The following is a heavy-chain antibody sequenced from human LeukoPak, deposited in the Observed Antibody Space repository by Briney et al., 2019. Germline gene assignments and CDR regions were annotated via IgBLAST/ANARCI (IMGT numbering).Heavy chain of an antibody. CDR2: INPSGGST. Sequence: ASVKVSCKAPGYTFTSYYMHWVRQAPGQGLEWMGIINPSGGSTSYAQKFQGRVTMTRDMSTSTVYMELSSLRSEDTAVYYCARSYGDYVSAFDPWGQGTLVTVSS. V-gene: IGHV1-46*01. D-gene: IGHD4-17*01. CDR3: ARSYGDYVSAFDP. CDR1: GYTFTSYY. J-gene: IGHJ5*02.